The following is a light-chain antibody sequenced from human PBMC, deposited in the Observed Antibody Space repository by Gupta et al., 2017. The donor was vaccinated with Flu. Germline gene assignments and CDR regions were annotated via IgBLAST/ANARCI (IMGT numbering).Light chain of an antibody. Sequence: AIQLTQSPSSLSASVGDRVTITCRASQGISSALAWYQQKPGKAPKLLIYYASSLESGVPSRFSGSGSGTDVTLTISSLQPEDFATYYCQHLSTFGGGTKVEIK. CDR1: QGISSA. CDR3: QHLST. CDR2: YAS. J-gene: IGKJ4*01. V-gene: IGKV1-13*02.